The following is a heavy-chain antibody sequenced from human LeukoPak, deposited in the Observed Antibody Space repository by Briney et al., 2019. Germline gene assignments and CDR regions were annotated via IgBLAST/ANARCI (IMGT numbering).Heavy chain of an antibody. D-gene: IGHD6-19*01. CDR2: IYTSGST. CDR3: ARGGEAVAPRIDY. Sequence: PSETLSLTCTVSGGSISNYYWSWISQPAGKGLEWIGRIYTSGSTNYNPSLKSRVTMSVDTSKNQFSLKLSSVTAADTAVYYCARGGEAVAPRIDYWGQGTLVTVSS. J-gene: IGHJ4*02. V-gene: IGHV4-4*07. CDR1: GGSISNYY.